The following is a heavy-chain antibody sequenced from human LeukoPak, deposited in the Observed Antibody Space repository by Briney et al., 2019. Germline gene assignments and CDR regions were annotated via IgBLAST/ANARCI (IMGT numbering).Heavy chain of an antibody. CDR2: IYHSGST. CDR1: GGSISSSSYY. CDR3: ARVRCSGGSCPYYYYYYYMDV. V-gene: IGHV4-39*07. D-gene: IGHD2-15*01. J-gene: IGHJ6*03. Sequence: SETLSLTCTVSGGSISSSSYYWGWIRQPPGKGLEWIGSIYHSGSTYYNPSLQSRVTISIDTSKNQFSLKLRFVTAADTAVYYCARVRCSGGSCPYYYYYYYMDVWGKGTTVTVSS.